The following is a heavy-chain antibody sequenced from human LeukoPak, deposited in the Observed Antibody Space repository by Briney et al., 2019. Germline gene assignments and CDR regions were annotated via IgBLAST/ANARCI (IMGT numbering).Heavy chain of an antibody. D-gene: IGHD3-22*01. CDR1: GGSFTTHY. V-gene: IGHV4-59*11. J-gene: IGHJ3*01. CDR2: ISYIGSA. CDR3: ASDSISMNAFDA. Sequence: PSETLSLTCAVYGGSFTTHYWSWIRQPPGKGLEWIGYISYIGSANYNPSLKSRVTISIDTSNNEVSLMLTSVTAADTAVYYCASDSISMNAFDAWGQGTMVTVSS.